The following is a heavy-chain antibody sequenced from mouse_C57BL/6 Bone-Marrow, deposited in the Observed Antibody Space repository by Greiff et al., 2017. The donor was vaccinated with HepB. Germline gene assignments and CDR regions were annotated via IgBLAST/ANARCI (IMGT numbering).Heavy chain of an antibody. J-gene: IGHJ4*01. CDR3: ARHEDDYDEAGYYYAMDY. CDR2: FYPGSGSI. CDR1: GYTFTEYT. Sequence: VQLQQSGAELVKPGASVKLSCKASGYTFTEYTIHWVKQRSGQGLEWIGWFYPGSGSIKYNEKFKDKATLTADKSSSTVYMELSRLTSEDSAVYFCARHEDDYDEAGYYYAMDYWGQGTSVTVSS. V-gene: IGHV1-62-2*01. D-gene: IGHD2-4*01.